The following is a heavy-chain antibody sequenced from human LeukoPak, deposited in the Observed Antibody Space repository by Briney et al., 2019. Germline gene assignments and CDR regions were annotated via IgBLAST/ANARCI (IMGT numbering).Heavy chain of an antibody. CDR1: GVSIFSYY. D-gene: IGHD3-22*01. Sequence: SETLSLTCTVSGVSIFSYYWNWIRQPPGQGLEWIGYIHYSGTTNYNPSLKSRVTISVDTSKNQFSLKLSSVTAADTAVYYCARQYYYDSSFDYWGQGTLVTVSS. V-gene: IGHV4-59*08. J-gene: IGHJ4*02. CDR3: ARQYYYDSSFDY. CDR2: IHYSGTT.